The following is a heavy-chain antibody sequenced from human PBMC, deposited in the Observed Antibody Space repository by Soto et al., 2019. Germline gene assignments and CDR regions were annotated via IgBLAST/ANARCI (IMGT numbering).Heavy chain of an antibody. CDR1: GVSFNNNG. V-gene: IGHV1-69*01. J-gene: IGHJ6*02. CDR2: VSPLFRTS. D-gene: IGHD3-10*01. Sequence: QVQLVQSGAEVQKPGSSVKVSCKTSGVSFNNNGIGWVRQAPGHGLEWMGGVSPLFRTSNYARKFQGRISITADASTGTVNMGLSSLTSEDTAQYYCARVLYYGSGSYSPSGMDVCGQGTTVTVSS. CDR3: ARVLYYGSGSYSPSGMDV.